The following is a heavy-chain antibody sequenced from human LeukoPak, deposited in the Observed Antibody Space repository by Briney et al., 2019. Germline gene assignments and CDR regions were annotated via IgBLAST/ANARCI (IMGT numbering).Heavy chain of an antibody. D-gene: IGHD2-8*01. CDR2: INHSGST. Sequence: SETLSLTCAVYGGSFSGYYWSWIRQPPGKGLEWIGEINHSGSTNYNPSLKSRVTISVDTSKNQFSLKLSSVPAADTAVYYCASPLQGYCTNGVCYGMDVWGQGTTVTVSS. J-gene: IGHJ6*02. V-gene: IGHV4-34*01. CDR3: ASPLQGYCTNGVCYGMDV. CDR1: GGSFSGYY.